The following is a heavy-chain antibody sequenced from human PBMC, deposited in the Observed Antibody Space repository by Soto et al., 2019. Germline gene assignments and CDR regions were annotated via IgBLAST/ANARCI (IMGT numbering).Heavy chain of an antibody. CDR2: FDPEDGET. D-gene: IGHD5-18*01. Sequence: ASVKVSCKVSGYTLTELSMHWVRQAPGKGLEWMGGFDPEDGETIYAQKFQGRVTMTEDTSTDTAYMELSSLRSEDTAVYYCATGHPGYSYGDYWGQGTLVTVSS. V-gene: IGHV1-24*01. CDR1: GYTLTELS. J-gene: IGHJ4*02. CDR3: ATGHPGYSYGDY.